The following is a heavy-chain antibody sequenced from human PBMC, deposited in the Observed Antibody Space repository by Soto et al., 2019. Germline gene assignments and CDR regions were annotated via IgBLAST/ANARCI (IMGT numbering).Heavy chain of an antibody. J-gene: IGHJ4*02. D-gene: IGHD3-10*01. V-gene: IGHV3-30*18. Sequence: PGGSLRLSCAASGFTFSSYGMHWVRQAPGKGLEWVAVISYDGSNKYYADSVKGRFTISRDNSKNTLYLQMNSLRAEDTAVYYCTQGFGELFAFDYWGQGTLVTVSS. CDR3: TQGFGELFAFDY. CDR1: GFTFSSYG. CDR2: ISYDGSNK.